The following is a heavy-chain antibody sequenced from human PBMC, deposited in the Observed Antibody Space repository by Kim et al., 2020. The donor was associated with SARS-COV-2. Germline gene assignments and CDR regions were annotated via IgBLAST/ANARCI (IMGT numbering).Heavy chain of an antibody. J-gene: IGHJ4*02. Sequence: SQTLSLTCAISGDSVSSGSSTWTWIRQSPSRGLEWLGRSYYRSKWYSDYAVSVKSRITINVDTSKNQFSLQLTSVTPEDTAIYYCVREKAFGAVDYWGQG. CDR3: VREKAFGAVDY. V-gene: IGHV6-1*01. D-gene: IGHD3-10*01. CDR2: SYYRSKWYS. CDR1: GDSVSSGSST.